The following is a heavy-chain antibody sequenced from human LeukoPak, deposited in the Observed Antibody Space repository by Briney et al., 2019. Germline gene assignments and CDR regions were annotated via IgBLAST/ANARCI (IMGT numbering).Heavy chain of an antibody. V-gene: IGHV1-2*02. CDR1: GYTFTGYY. CDR2: INPNSGGT. Sequence: SVKVSCKASGYTFTGYYMHWVRQAPGQGLEWMGWINPNSGGTNYAQKFQGRVTMTRDTSISTAYMELSRVRSDDTAVYYCARDLKGYSSGWYHYYFDYWGQGTLVTVSS. D-gene: IGHD6-19*01. J-gene: IGHJ4*02. CDR3: ARDLKGYSSGWYHYYFDY.